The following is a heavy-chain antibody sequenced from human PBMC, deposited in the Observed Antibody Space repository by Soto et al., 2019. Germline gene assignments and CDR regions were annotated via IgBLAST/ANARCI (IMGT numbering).Heavy chain of an antibody. CDR2: MSNDGSKK. Sequence: PGGSLRLSCAASGFTFNNYAMHWVRQAPGKRLEWVAVMSNDGSKKYYADSVKGRFTISRDNSKNTLYLQMNSLRAEDTAVYYCARSLFLEWTETWSDFDYWGQGTLVTVSS. CDR3: ARSLFLEWTETWSDFDY. CDR1: GFTFNNYA. J-gene: IGHJ4*02. D-gene: IGHD3-3*01. V-gene: IGHV3-30-3*01.